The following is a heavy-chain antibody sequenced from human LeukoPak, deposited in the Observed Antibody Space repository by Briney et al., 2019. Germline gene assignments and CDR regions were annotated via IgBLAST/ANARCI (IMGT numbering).Heavy chain of an antibody. J-gene: IGHJ4*02. CDR3: AKNGFDFWSGYYSFFDY. CDR1: GFTFSSYA. V-gene: IGHV3-23*01. D-gene: IGHD3-3*01. Sequence: PGGSLRLSCAASGFTFSSYAMSWVRQALGKGLEWVSAISGSGGSTYYADSVKGRFTISRDNSKNTLYLQMNSLRAEDTAVYYCAKNGFDFWSGYYSFFDYWGQGTLVTVSS. CDR2: ISGSGGST.